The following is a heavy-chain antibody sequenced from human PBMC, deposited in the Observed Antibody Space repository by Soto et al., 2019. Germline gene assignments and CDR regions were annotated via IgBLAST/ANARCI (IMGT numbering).Heavy chain of an antibody. CDR1: GFTFSSYG. CDR3: AKDPPYSGSYH. J-gene: IGHJ5*02. V-gene: IGHV3-30*18. Sequence: QVQLVESGGGVVQPGRSLRLSCAASGFTFSSYGMHWVRQAPGKGLEWVAVISYDGSNKYYADSVKGRFTNSRDNSKNTLYLQMNSRRAEDTAVYYCAKDPPYSGSYHWGQGTLVTVSS. D-gene: IGHD1-26*01. CDR2: ISYDGSNK.